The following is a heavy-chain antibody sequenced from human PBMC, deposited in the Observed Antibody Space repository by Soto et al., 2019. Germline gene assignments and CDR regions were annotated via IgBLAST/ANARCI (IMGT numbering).Heavy chain of an antibody. Sequence: QVQLVQSGTEVKKPGASVKVSCNASGYSFTTYGISWMRQAPGQGPEWMGWINANNGNTKYAETLQGRGTMTTDTSTSTAYMELRSLRSDDTAVYYCARRGSSWSAESYQHWGQGTLVIVSS. V-gene: IGHV1-18*01. J-gene: IGHJ1*01. CDR1: GYSFTTYG. D-gene: IGHD6-13*01. CDR2: INANNGNT. CDR3: ARRGSSWSAESYQH.